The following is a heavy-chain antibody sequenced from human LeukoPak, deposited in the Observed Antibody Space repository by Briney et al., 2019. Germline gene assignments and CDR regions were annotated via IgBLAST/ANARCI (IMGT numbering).Heavy chain of an antibody. J-gene: IGHJ6*02. Sequence: ASVKVSCKASGGTFSSYAISWVRQAPGQGLEWMGWINPNSGGTNYAQKFQGRVTMTRDTSISTAYMELSRLRSDDTAVYYCARGLRYFDWSMDVWGQGTTVTVSS. CDR1: GGTFSSYA. D-gene: IGHD3-9*01. CDR2: INPNSGGT. V-gene: IGHV1-2*02. CDR3: ARGLRYFDWSMDV.